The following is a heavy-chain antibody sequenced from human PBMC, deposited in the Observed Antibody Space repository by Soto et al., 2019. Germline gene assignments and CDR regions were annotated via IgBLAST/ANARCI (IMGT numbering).Heavy chain of an antibody. J-gene: IGHJ5*02. CDR2: IKSKTTGGTT. V-gene: IGHV3-15*07. D-gene: IGHD2-2*01. Sequence: EVQLVESGGGLVRPGGSLRLSCAGSGFTFSNAWMNWVRQAPGKGLEWVGRIKSKTTGGTTDYAAPVKGRFSISRDDSKNTVYLQMNSLKTEDTAVYYCRAAASWGQGTLVIVSS. CDR3: RAAAS. CDR1: GFTFSNAW.